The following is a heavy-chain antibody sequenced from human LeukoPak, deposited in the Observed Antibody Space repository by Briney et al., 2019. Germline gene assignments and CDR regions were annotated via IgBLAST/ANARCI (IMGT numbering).Heavy chain of an antibody. V-gene: IGHV4-59*01. CDR2: IYYSGST. J-gene: IGHJ4*02. CDR1: GGSISSYY. D-gene: IGHD1-26*01. Sequence: SETLSLTCTVSGGSISSYYWSWIRPPPGKGLEWIGYIYYSGSTNYNPSLKSRVTISVDTSKNQFSLKLSSVTAADTAVYYCARGLGSGNYYVGFDYWGQGTLVTVSS. CDR3: ARGLGSGNYYVGFDY.